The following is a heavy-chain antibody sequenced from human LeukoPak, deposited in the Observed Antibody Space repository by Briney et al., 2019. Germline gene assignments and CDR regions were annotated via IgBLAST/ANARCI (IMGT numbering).Heavy chain of an antibody. J-gene: IGHJ6*03. CDR1: GFTFSSYW. CDR3: AREAGSGSYYFGYYYYMDV. Sequence: KAGGSLRLSCAVSGFTFSSYWMSWVRQAPGKGLEWVANIEQDGSEKYYVDSVKGRFTISRDNAKNSLYLQMNSLRAEDTAVYYCAREAGSGSYYFGYYYYMDVWGKGTTVTVSS. V-gene: IGHV3-7*01. D-gene: IGHD3-10*01. CDR2: IEQDGSEK.